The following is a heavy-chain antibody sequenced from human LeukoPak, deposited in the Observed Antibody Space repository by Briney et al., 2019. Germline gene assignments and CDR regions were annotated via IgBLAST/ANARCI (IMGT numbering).Heavy chain of an antibody. Sequence: GGSLRLSCAASGFTFSSYSMNWVRQAPGKGLEWVSSISSSSSYIYYADSVKGRFTISRDNAKNSLYLQMNSLRAEDTAVYYCARREVREDVSGLLWFGELDGHEYYFDYWGQGTLVTVSS. CDR2: ISSSSSYI. CDR3: ARREVREDVSGLLWFGELDGHEYYFDY. D-gene: IGHD3-10*01. J-gene: IGHJ4*02. V-gene: IGHV3-21*01. CDR1: GFTFSSYS.